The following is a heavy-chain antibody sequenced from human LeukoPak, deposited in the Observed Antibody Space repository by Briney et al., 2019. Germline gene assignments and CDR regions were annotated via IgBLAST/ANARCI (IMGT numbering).Heavy chain of an antibody. V-gene: IGHV3-13*01. CDR3: ARGRFVLVPSLERWYFDL. Sequence: GGSLRLSCTASGFTLRNYDMHWVRQTTEKGLEWVSGIGTEGDTFYPDAVKGRFTISRENAKNSFYLQMNSLRAGDTAVYYCARGRFVLVPSLERWYFDLWGRGTLVTVPS. D-gene: IGHD2-8*02. J-gene: IGHJ2*01. CDR2: IGTEGDT. CDR1: GFTLRNYD.